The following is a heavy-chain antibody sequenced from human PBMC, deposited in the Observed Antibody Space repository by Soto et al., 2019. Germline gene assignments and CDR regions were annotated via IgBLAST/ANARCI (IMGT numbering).Heavy chain of an antibody. CDR1: GGSISSGDYY. V-gene: IGHV4-30-4*01. CDR3: ASLNYYDSSGSGLDV. Sequence: SETLSLTCTVSGGSISSGDYYWSWIRQPPGKGLEWIGYIYYSGSTNYNPSLKSRVTISVDTSKNQFSLKLSSVTAADTAVYYCASLNYYDSSGSGLDVWGQGTTVTVSS. J-gene: IGHJ6*02. D-gene: IGHD3-22*01. CDR2: IYYSGST.